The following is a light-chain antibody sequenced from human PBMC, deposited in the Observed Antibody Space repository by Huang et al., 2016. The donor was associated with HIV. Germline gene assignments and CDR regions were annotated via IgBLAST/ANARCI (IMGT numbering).Light chain of an antibody. CDR1: QSVGGS. J-gene: IGKJ4*01. CDR2: GST. CDR3: QQYNNWHLT. Sequence: IVMTQTPATLPVSPGGRATLSCRASQSVGGSMAWYQQKPGQAPRLIIYGSTTSAAGVPARFSGSGSGTDFTLTIYNLQSEDFAVYYCQQYNNWHLTFGGGTTV. V-gene: IGKV3-15*01.